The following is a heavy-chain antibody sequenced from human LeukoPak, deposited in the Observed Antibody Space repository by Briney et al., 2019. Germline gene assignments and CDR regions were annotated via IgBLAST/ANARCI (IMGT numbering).Heavy chain of an antibody. CDR1: GFTFSSFD. J-gene: IGHJ4*02. CDR2: IGTLLDT. CDR3: VRGRNNNYYDDSGYYPY. V-gene: IGHV3-13*01. D-gene: IGHD3-22*01. Sequence: GGSLRLSCAATGFTFSSFDMHWVRQAARKCLEWVSGIGTLLDTDYPDSLKGRFTISRENAKTSLFLQMNNVRAGDTAVYYGVRGRNNNYYDDSGYYPYWGQGTLVTVSS.